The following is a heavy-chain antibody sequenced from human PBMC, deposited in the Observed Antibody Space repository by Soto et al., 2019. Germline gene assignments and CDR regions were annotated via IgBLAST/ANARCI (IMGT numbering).Heavy chain of an antibody. J-gene: IGHJ4*02. CDR1: GFSLSTXGEG. D-gene: IGHD2-15*01. V-gene: IGHV2-5*01. CDR3: THRRWWSHVY. CDR2: IYWNDEK. Sequence: QITLKESGPTLVKPTQTLTLTCTFXGFSLSTXGEGVGWIRQPPGEALEWLALIYWNDEKRYSPSLKSRLTITKDTSKNQVLLTMTNMDPVDTATYYCTHRRWWSHVYWGQGTLVTVSS.